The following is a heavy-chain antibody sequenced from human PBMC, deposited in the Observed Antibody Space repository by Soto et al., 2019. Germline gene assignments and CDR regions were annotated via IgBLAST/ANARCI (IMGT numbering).Heavy chain of an antibody. Sequence: QVKLQESGPGLVRPSETLSLTCTVSGASISSYYWTWVRQPPGKGLEWIGYMSNSGSTNYNPSFNSRVTLSVDTSKTQFSLKLTSVTAADTAVYYCVRHATDHRGNAEDWYFDLWGRGTLVTVSS. CDR3: VRHATDHRGNAEDWYFDL. V-gene: IGHV4-59*08. CDR1: GASISSYY. J-gene: IGHJ2*01. CDR2: MSNSGST. D-gene: IGHD2-15*01.